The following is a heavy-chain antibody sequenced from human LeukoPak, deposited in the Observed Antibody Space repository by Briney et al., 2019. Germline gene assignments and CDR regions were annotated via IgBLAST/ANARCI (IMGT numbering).Heavy chain of an antibody. V-gene: IGHV3-11*01. CDR1: GFTFSDYY. J-gene: IGHJ6*03. CDR2: ISSSGSTI. CDR3: AGSRDGYPRYSYYMDV. Sequence: GGSLRLSCAASGFTFSDYYMSWIRQAPGKGLEWVSYISSSGSTISYADSVKGRFTISRDNANNSLFLQMNSLRAEDTAVYYCAGSRDGYPRYSYYMDVWGKGTTVTVSS. D-gene: IGHD5-24*01.